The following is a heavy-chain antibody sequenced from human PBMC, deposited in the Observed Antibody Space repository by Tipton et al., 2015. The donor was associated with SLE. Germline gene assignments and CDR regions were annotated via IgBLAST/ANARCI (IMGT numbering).Heavy chain of an antibody. Sequence: SLRLSCAASGFTFDDYAMHWVRQAPGKGLEYVSGISANGGKTYYADSLKGRFIISRDNSKNTVYLQVGSLRPEDMAVYHCARDNSGDSYYYYGMDLWGPGTTVTVSS. J-gene: IGHJ6*02. CDR3: ARDNSGDSYYYYGMDL. CDR1: GFTFDDYA. CDR2: ISANGGKT. D-gene: IGHD2-15*01. V-gene: IGHV3-64*02.